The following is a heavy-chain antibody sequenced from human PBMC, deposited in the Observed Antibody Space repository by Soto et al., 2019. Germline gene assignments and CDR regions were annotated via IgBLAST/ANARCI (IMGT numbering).Heavy chain of an antibody. CDR3: ARDPLQGIAVVVA. Sequence: WGSLILSCAASGFTFSSYSMTWVRQAPGKGLEWVSSISSSSSYIYYADSVKGRFTIARDNAKNSLYLQMNSLRAEDTAVYYCARDPLQGIAVVVAWGQGTLVTVSS. CDR1: GFTFSSYS. D-gene: IGHD6-19*01. J-gene: IGHJ5*02. CDR2: ISSSSSYI. V-gene: IGHV3-21*01.